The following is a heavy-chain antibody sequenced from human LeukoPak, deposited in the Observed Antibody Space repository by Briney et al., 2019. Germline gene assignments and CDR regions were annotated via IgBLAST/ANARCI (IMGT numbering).Heavy chain of an antibody. J-gene: IGHJ3*02. Sequence: PGGSLRLSCAASGFTFSDYYTSWIRQAPGKGLEWVSYISSSGSTIYYADSVKGRFTISRDNAKNSLYLQMNSLRAEDTAVYYCARTTRQYYYDSSGYYDAFDIWGQGTMVTVSS. CDR3: ARTTRQYYYDSSGYYDAFDI. V-gene: IGHV3-11*01. D-gene: IGHD3-22*01. CDR2: ISSSGSTI. CDR1: GFTFSDYY.